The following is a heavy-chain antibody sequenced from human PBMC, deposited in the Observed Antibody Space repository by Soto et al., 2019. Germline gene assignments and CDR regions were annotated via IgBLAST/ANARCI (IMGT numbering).Heavy chain of an antibody. Sequence: PGGSLRLSCAASGFTFSDYYIICVRHAPGKGLEWVSYISSSSSYTNYADSVKGRFTISRDNAKNSLYLQMNSLRAEDTAVYYCARDGPNSGPHDYWGQGTLVTVSS. CDR1: GFTFSDYY. V-gene: IGHV3-11*06. J-gene: IGHJ4*02. D-gene: IGHD6-19*01. CDR3: ARDGPNSGPHDY. CDR2: ISSSSSYT.